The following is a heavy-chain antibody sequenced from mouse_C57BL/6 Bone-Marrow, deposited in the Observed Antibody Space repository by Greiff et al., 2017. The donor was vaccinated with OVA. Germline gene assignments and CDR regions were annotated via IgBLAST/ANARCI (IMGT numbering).Heavy chain of an antibody. J-gene: IGHJ3*01. Sequence: VKLQESGPELVKPGASVKISCKASGYAFSSSWMNWVKQRPGKGLEWIGRIYPGDGDTNYNGKFKGKATLTADKSSSTAYMQLSSLTSEDSAVYFCARRVTGPWFAYWGQGTLVTVSA. CDR1: GYAFSSSW. D-gene: IGHD2-13*01. V-gene: IGHV1-82*01. CDR2: IYPGDGDT. CDR3: ARRVTGPWFAY.